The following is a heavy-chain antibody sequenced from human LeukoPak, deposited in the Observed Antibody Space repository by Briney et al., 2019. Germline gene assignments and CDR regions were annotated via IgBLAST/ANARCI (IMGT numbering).Heavy chain of an antibody. D-gene: IGHD3-22*01. Sequence: SETLSLTCTVSGGSISSYYWSWIRQPPGKGLEWIGYIYYSGSTNYNPSLKSRVTISVDTSKNPFSLKLSSVTAADTAVYYCARARYYDSSGLFDYWGQGTLVTVSS. V-gene: IGHV4-59*01. CDR3: ARARYYDSSGLFDY. J-gene: IGHJ4*02. CDR1: GGSISSYY. CDR2: IYYSGST.